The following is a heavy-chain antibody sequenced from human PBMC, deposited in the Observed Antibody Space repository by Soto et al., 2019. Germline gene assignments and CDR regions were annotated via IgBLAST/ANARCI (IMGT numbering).Heavy chain of an antibody. J-gene: IGHJ5*02. CDR3: AREGHSSWEWLDP. V-gene: IGHV4-31*03. CDR2: VSHTGAT. Sequence: QVQLQESGPGLVGPSQTLSLVCSVSGDPLSYGGYSWSWVRQSPGKALEWIGFVSHTGATYYHPALESRVTMAVDMSKNEFSLKLTSVTAADTATYYCAREGHSSWEWLDPWGQGILVTVSS. CDR1: GDPLSYGGYS. D-gene: IGHD1-26*01.